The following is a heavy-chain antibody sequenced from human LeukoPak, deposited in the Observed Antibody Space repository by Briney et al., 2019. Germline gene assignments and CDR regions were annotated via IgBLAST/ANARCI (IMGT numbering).Heavy chain of an antibody. CDR1: GVSFSSGTYY. Sequence: SETLSLTCTVSGVSFSSGTYYWGWIRQPPGKGLEWIGSISYSGSTYYIPSLQSRVTISVDTSKNQFSLKLSSVTAADTAVYYCARHRESSGYSPFDYWGQGTLVTVSS. CDR3: ARHRESSGYSPFDY. D-gene: IGHD3-22*01. J-gene: IGHJ4*02. V-gene: IGHV4-39*01. CDR2: ISYSGST.